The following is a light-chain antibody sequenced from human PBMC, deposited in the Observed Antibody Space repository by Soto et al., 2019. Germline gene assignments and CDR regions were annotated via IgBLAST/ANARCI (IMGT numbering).Light chain of an antibody. CDR3: QQYDTWPSIT. Sequence: EIVMTQSPATLSVSPGEGATLSCRASQSVRTKLAWYQQKAGQAPRLLIYGASTRATGVSDRFSGSGSGTEYPLTISSLQSEDFAVYYCQQYDTWPSITFGQGTRLEIK. CDR1: QSVRTK. CDR2: GAS. J-gene: IGKJ5*01. V-gene: IGKV3-15*01.